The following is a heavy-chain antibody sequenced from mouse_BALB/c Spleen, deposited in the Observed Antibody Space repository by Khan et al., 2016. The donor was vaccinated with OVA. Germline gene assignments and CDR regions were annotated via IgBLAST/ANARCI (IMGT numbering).Heavy chain of an antibody. V-gene: IGHV9-3*02. D-gene: IGHD2-3*01. CDR2: INTNTGKP. Sequence: QIQLLQSGPELKKPGETVKISCKASGYTFTKNGMNWVKQAPGKSLKWMGWINTNTGKPTYTEEFKGRFAFSLETSASTAYLQINNLTTEDTATYICARSRWLLPAMDYWGQGTSVTVSS. CDR3: ARSRWLLPAMDY. CDR1: GYTFTKNG. J-gene: IGHJ4*01.